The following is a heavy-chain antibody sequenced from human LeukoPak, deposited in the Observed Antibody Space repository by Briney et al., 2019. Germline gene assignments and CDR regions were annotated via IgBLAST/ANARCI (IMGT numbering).Heavy chain of an antibody. CDR2: ISSSSSYT. V-gene: IGHV3-11*06. CDR3: ARDKVGSGYDNFDY. CDR1: GFTFSDYY. D-gene: IGHD5-12*01. Sequence: PRGSLRLSCAASGFTFSDYYMSWIRQAPGKGLEWVSYISSSSSYTNYADSVKGRFTISRDNAKNSLYLQMNSLRAEDTAVYYCARDKVGSGYDNFDYWGQGTLVTVSS. J-gene: IGHJ4*02.